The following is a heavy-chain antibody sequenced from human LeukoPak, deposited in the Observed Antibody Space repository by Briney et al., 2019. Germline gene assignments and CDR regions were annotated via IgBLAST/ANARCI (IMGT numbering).Heavy chain of an antibody. V-gene: IGHV3-7*01. CDR1: GFRFSSFY. J-gene: IGHJ5*02. Sequence: GGSLRLSCVSSGFRFSSFYMSWVRQAPGMGLEWVANIKQDGSEKYYVDSVKGRFTISRDNAKNSLYLQMSSLRDEDTAVYYCARDGLSAALDRWGQGTVDTVPS. CDR3: ARDGLSAALDR. D-gene: IGHD2-2*01. CDR2: IKQDGSEK.